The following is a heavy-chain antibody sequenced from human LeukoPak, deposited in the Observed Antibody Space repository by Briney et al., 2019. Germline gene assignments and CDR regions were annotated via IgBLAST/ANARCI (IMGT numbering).Heavy chain of an antibody. CDR2: IKQDGSEK. Sequence: GGSLRLSCAASGFTFSSYWVSWVRQAPGKGLEWVANIKQDGSEKYYVDSVKGRFTISRDNAKNSLYLQMNSLRAEDTAVYYCARVRRSCFDYWGQGTLVTVSS. D-gene: IGHD3-10*01. CDR1: GFTFSSYW. J-gene: IGHJ4*02. CDR3: ARVRRSCFDY. V-gene: IGHV3-7*03.